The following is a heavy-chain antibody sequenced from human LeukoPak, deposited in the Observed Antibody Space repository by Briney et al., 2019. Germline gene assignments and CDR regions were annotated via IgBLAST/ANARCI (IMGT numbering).Heavy chain of an antibody. CDR3: ARGYSSPSYYYFDY. J-gene: IGHJ4*02. Sequence: SETLSLTCTVSGGSISSYYWSWVRQPPGKGLEWIGYIYYSGSTNYNPSLKSRVTISIDTSKNQVYLKLSSVTAADTAVYHCARGYSSPSYYYFDYWGQGTLVTVSS. CDR1: GGSISSYY. CDR2: IYYSGST. D-gene: IGHD6-6*01. V-gene: IGHV4-59*01.